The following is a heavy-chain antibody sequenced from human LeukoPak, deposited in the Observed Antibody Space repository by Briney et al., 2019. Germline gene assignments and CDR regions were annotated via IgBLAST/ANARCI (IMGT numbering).Heavy chain of an antibody. D-gene: IGHD3-10*01. CDR3: ARGRGLIIPLDY. CDR2: ISGSGGIT. Sequence: GGSLRLSCAASGFTFSSYVMSWVRQAPGKGQEWVSGISGSGGITYYADSAKGRFTISRDNSKNTLYLQMNSLRAEDTAVYYCARGRGLIIPLDYWGQGTLVTVSS. V-gene: IGHV3-23*01. CDR1: GFTFSSYV. J-gene: IGHJ4*02.